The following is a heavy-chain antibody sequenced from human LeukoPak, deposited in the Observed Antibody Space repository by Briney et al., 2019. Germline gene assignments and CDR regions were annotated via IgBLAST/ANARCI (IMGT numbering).Heavy chain of an antibody. V-gene: IGHV3-21*01. D-gene: IGHD6-19*01. CDR1: GFTFSDYA. CDR2: ISSSSSYI. Sequence: GGSLRLSCAASGFTFSDYAMSWVRQAPGKGLEWVSSISSSSSYIYYADSVKGRFTISRDNAKNSLYLQMNSLRAEDTAVYYCARMGIAVAGQEHTFDYWGQGTLVTVSS. J-gene: IGHJ4*02. CDR3: ARMGIAVAGQEHTFDY.